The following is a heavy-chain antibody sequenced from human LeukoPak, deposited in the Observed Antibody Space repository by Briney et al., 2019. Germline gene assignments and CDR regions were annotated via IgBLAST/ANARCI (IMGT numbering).Heavy chain of an antibody. D-gene: IGHD4-11*01. CDR2: ISYDGSNK. V-gene: IGHV3-30*18. CDR1: GFTFSSYG. J-gene: IGHJ4*02. CDR3: AKDHYGNQNY. Sequence: GGSLRLSCAASGFTFSSYGMHWVRQAPGKGLEWVAVISYDGSNKYYADSVKGRFTISRDNSKNTLYLQMNSLRAEDTAVYYCAKDHYGNQNYWGQGTLVTVSS.